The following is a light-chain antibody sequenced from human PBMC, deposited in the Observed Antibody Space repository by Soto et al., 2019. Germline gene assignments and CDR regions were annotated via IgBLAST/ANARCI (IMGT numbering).Light chain of an antibody. CDR2: AAS. J-gene: IGKJ5*01. V-gene: IGKV1-39*01. Sequence: DIQMTQSPSSLSATVGDRVTIICRASQSISSYLNWYQQKPGKAPKLLIYAASSLQSGVPSRFSGSGSGTDFTLTISSLQPEDFATYYCQQSYSTRFGQGTRLEIK. CDR1: QSISSY. CDR3: QQSYSTR.